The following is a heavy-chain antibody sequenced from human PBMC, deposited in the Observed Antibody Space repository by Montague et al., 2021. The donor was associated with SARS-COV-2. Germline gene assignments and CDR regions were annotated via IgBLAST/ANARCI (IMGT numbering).Heavy chain of an antibody. V-gene: IGHV4-4*02. Sequence: SETLSLTCAVSGGSISSSNWRIWVRQPPGKGLEWIGEIYHSGSTNYNPSLKSRVTISVDKSKNQFSLRLSSVTAADTAVYYCARGPRITMIVVVITDIWFDLWGRGTLVTVSS. CDR2: IYHSGST. D-gene: IGHD3-22*01. CDR3: ARGPRITMIVVVITDIWFDL. J-gene: IGHJ2*01. CDR1: GGSISSSNW.